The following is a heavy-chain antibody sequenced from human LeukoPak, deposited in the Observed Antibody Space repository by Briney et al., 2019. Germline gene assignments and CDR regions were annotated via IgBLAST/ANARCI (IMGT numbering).Heavy chain of an antibody. J-gene: IGHJ3*02. CDR3: ARAPDGGAFDI. D-gene: IGHD3-16*01. V-gene: IGHV1-69*04. Sequence: SVKVSCKASGGIFSSYAISWVRQAPGQGLEWMGRIIPIHGTANYAQKFQGRVTITADKSTSTAYMELSSLRSEDTAVYYCARAPDGGAFDIWGQGTMVTVSS. CDR2: IIPIHGTA. CDR1: GGIFSSYA.